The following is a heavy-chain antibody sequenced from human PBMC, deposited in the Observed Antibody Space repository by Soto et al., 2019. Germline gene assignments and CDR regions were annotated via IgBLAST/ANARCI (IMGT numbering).Heavy chain of an antibody. CDR1: GYTFITHY. V-gene: IGHV1-46*01. CDR2: INPSGGST. D-gene: IGHD6-13*01. CDR3: AREYSSSLDY. Sequence: QVQLVQSGAEVKKPGASVKVSCKASGYTFITHYMHWVRQAPGQGLEWMGIINPSGGSTTYALKFQGRVTLTRDTSTSTVYMELGSLRFEDTAVYYCAREYSSSLDYWGQGTLVTVSS. J-gene: IGHJ4*02.